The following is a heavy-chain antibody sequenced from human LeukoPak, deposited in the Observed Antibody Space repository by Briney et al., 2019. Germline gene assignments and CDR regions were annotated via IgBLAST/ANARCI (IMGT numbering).Heavy chain of an antibody. D-gene: IGHD3-22*01. V-gene: IGHV3-64*01. Sequence: GGSLRLSCAASGFTFSTYGMHWVRQAPGKGLEYVSAISSNGGSTYYVNSVKGRFTISRDNSRNTLYLQMGSLRAEDMAVYYCARRAYVDSSGFDYWGQGILVTVSS. J-gene: IGHJ4*02. CDR2: ISSNGGST. CDR3: ARRAYVDSSGFDY. CDR1: GFTFSTYG.